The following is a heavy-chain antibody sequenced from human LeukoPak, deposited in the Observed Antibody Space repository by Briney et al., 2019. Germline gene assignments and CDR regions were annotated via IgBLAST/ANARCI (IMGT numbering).Heavy chain of an antibody. J-gene: IGHJ4*02. V-gene: IGHV4-34*01. CDR3: ARGECSSTSCYGVLIEY. D-gene: IGHD2-2*01. CDR2: INHSGST. Sequence: SETLSLTCAVYGGSFSGYYWSWIRQPPGKGLEWIGEINHSGSTNYNPSLKSRVTISVDTSKNQFSLKLSSVTAADTAVYYCARGECSSTSCYGVLIEYWGQGTLVTVSS. CDR1: GGSFSGYY.